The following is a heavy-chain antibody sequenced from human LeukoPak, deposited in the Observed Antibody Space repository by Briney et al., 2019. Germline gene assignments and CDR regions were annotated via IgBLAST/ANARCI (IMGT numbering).Heavy chain of an antibody. Sequence: SGGSLRLSCATSGLNFINAWMSWVRQAPGKGLEWVSVIYSGGSTYYADSVKGRFTISRDNSKNTLYLQMNSLRAEDTAVYYCARGASSWEYTTFDVWGQGTIVTVSS. CDR2: IYSGGST. CDR3: ARGASSWEYTTFDV. J-gene: IGHJ3*01. D-gene: IGHD6-13*01. V-gene: IGHV3-66*01. CDR1: GLNFINAW.